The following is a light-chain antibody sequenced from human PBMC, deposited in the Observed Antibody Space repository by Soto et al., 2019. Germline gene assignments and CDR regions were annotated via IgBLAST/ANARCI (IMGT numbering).Light chain of an antibody. CDR3: SSYTSSSTPVV. V-gene: IGLV2-14*01. CDR1: SSDVGGYNY. Sequence: QSVLTQPASVSGSPGQSITISCTGTSSDVGGYNYVSWYQQHPGKAPKLMIYEVSNRPSGVSNRFSGSKSGNTASLTISGLQAEYEADYYCSSYTSSSTPVVFGGGTQLTVL. CDR2: EVS. J-gene: IGLJ2*01.